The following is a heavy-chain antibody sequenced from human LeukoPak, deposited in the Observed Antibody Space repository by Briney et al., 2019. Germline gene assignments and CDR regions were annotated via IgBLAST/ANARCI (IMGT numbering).Heavy chain of an antibody. CDR3: ARDGEDSYFDY. CDR2: IHYSGSS. Sequence: SETLSLTCTVSGDSIIGYYWSWIRQPPGKGLEWIGYIHYSGSSNYNPSLQSRVTISVDTSRGHFSLKLSSATAADTAVYYCARDGEDSYFDYWGQGTLVTVSS. CDR1: GDSIIGYY. J-gene: IGHJ4*02. V-gene: IGHV4-59*01. D-gene: IGHD7-27*01.